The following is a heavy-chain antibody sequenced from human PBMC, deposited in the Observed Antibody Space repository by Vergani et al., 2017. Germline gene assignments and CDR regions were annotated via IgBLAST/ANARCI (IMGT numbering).Heavy chain of an antibody. CDR1: VFIFSDYS. D-gene: IGHD1/OR15-1a*01. J-gene: IGHJ5*02. Sequence: QVHLVASGGGLVRPGGSLRLSCAASVFIFSDYSMTWIRQTPGKGLEWLAHISDGGETKMYAESLKGRFTVSQDNTKNLLILHMKTLKVDDTATYYCGRKQSPASLMDRPIDIWGQGTLVTVSS. CDR2: ISDGGETK. CDR3: GRKQSPASLMDRPIDI. V-gene: IGHV3-11*01.